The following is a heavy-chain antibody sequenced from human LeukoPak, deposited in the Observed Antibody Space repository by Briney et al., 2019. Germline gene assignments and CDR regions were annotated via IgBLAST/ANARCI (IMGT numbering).Heavy chain of an antibody. Sequence: PSETLSLTCAVYGGSFSGYYWSWIRQPPGKGLEWIGEINHSGSTNYNPSLKSRVTISVDTSKNQFSLKLSSVTAADTAVYYCARGARALAVVVVPAAGIWGQGTMVTVSS. D-gene: IGHD2-2*01. J-gene: IGHJ3*02. V-gene: IGHV4-34*01. CDR3: ARGARALAVVVVPAAGI. CDR1: GGSFSGYY. CDR2: INHSGST.